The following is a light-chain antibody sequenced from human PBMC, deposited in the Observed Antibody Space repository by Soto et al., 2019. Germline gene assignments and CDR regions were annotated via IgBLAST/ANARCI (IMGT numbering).Light chain of an antibody. V-gene: IGKV3-15*01. Sequence: EIVMTQSPATLSVSPGERATLSCRASQSVSSNLPWYQQKPGQAPSLLICGASTRATGIPARFSGSGSGTEFTLTISSLQSEDFVVYYCQQYNNWPPTVGQGTRLEIK. J-gene: IGKJ5*01. CDR3: QQYNNWPPT. CDR1: QSVSSN. CDR2: GAS.